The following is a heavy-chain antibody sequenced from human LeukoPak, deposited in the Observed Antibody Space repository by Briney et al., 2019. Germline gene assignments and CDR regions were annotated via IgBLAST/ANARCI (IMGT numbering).Heavy chain of an antibody. CDR2: IKQDGSEI. V-gene: IGHV3-7*03. J-gene: IGHJ4*01. D-gene: IGHD1-14*01. CDR1: GFTFCSYW. Sequence: GGSLRLSCSASGFTFCSYWMNWVRQAPGKGPEWVANIKQDGSEINYVDSVKGRFIISRDNAKNSPYLQMNSLRVDDTAVYYCAGGSGWITGDWGHGTLVTVSS. CDR3: AGGSGWITGD.